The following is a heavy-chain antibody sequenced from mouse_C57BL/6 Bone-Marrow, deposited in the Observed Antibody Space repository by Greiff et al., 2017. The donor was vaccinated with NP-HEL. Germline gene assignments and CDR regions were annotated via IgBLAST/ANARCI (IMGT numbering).Heavy chain of an antibody. V-gene: IGHV3-5*01. J-gene: IGHJ1*03. D-gene: IGHD2-5*01. CDR1: GISITTGNYR. Sequence: EVMLVESGPGLVKPSQTVFLTCTVTGISITTGNYRWIWIRQFPGNKLVWIGYIYYSGTFTYNPFLTNRTTITRDTPKNQFVLKMNSVTADDTSTDYCARDDGYYSNYGYFDVWGTGTTVTVSS. CDR3: ARDDGYYSNYGYFDV. CDR2: IYYSGTF.